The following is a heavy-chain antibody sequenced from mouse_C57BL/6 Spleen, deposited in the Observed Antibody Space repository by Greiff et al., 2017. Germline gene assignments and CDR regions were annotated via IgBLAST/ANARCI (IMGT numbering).Heavy chain of an antibody. CDR2: IYPRSGNT. Sequence: VQLLQSGAELARPGASVKLSCKASGYTFTSYGISWVQQRTGQGLEWIGEIYPRSGNTYYNEKFKGQATLTADKSSSTAYMELRSLTSEDSAVYFCARSPANYYAVDYWGQGTSVTVSS. J-gene: IGHJ4*01. V-gene: IGHV1-81*01. CDR3: ARSPANYYAVDY. CDR1: GYTFTSYG.